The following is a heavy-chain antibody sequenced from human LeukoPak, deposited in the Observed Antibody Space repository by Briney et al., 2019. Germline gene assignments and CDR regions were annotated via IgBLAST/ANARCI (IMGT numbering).Heavy chain of an antibody. CDR1: GFTCSSNW. CDR3: ARYGRNGDLDS. V-gene: IGHV3-7*01. D-gene: IGHD3-10*01. CDR2: IKQDGSER. Sequence: GGSVRLSCAVSGFTCSSNWMIWDRQAPGKGLVWVAHIKQDGSERYYVDSVKGRYTISRDNAQNSLYLQMSNLRVEDTAVYYCARYGRNGDLDSWGQGTLVTVSS. J-gene: IGHJ4*02.